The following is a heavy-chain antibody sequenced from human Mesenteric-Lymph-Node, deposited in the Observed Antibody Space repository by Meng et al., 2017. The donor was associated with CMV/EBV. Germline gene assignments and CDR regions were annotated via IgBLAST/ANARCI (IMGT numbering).Heavy chain of an antibody. V-gene: IGHV3-53*01. J-gene: IGHJ6*02. CDR2: IYSAGNT. CDR3: AKVIDGSGSLVRSHYYYYGMDV. D-gene: IGHD3-10*01. Sequence: GGSLRLSCAASGFTVSSNYMSWVRQAPGKGLEWVSAIYSAGNTYYADSVKGRFTISRDNSKNTLYLQMNSLRVEDTAVYYCAKVIDGSGSLVRSHYYYYGMDVWGQGTTVTVSS. CDR1: GFTVSSNY.